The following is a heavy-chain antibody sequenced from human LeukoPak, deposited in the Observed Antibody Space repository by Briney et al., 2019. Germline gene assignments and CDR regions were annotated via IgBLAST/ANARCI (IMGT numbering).Heavy chain of an antibody. J-gene: IGHJ6*03. V-gene: IGHV4-34*01. CDR2: INHSGST. D-gene: IGHD4-17*01. CDR3: ARGMTVTTTGYYYYMDV. Sequence: SETLSLTCAVYGGSFSGYYWSWIRQPPGKGLEWIGEINHSGSTNYNPSLKSRVTISVDTSKNQFSLKLSSVTAADTAVYYCARGMTVTTTGYYYYMDVWGKGTTVTVSS. CDR1: GGSFSGYY.